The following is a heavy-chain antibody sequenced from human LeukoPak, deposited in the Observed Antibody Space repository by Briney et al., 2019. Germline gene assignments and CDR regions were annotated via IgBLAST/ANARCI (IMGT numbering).Heavy chain of an antibody. V-gene: IGHV3-7*01. CDR3: ARRGAVDV. J-gene: IGHJ6*04. CDR1: GFTFSTYW. CDR2: IKEDGSEK. Sequence: PGGSLRLSCAASGFTFSTYWMTWVRQAPGKGLGWVANIKEDGSEKYYVDSVKGRFTISRDNAKSSLYLQMNSLRAEDTAVYYCARRGAVDVWGRGTTVTVSS.